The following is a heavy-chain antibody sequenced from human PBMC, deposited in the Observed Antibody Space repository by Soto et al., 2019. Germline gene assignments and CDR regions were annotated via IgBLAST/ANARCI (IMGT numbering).Heavy chain of an antibody. Sequence: PGESLKISCKGSGYSFTSYWIGWARQMPGKGLEWMGIIYPGDSDTRYSPSFQGQVTISADKSISTAYLQWSSLKAPDTAMYYCARTAAAGKYYNGMDVWGQGTTVTVSS. J-gene: IGHJ6*02. D-gene: IGHD6-13*01. CDR1: GYSFTSYW. CDR3: ARTAAAGKYYNGMDV. V-gene: IGHV5-51*01. CDR2: IYPGDSDT.